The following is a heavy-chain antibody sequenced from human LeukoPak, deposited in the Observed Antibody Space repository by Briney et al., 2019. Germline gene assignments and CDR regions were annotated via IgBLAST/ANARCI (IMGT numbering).Heavy chain of an antibody. D-gene: IGHD3-9*01. Sequence: PGGSLRLSCAASGFTFSNYWMHWVRQAPGKGLVWVSRINSDGINTSYADSVKGRFTISRDNAKNSLYLQMNSLRAEDTAVYYCARSGNYDILTGYNPFDYWGQGTLVTVSS. J-gene: IGHJ4*02. CDR3: ARSGNYDILTGYNPFDY. CDR2: INSDGINT. V-gene: IGHV3-74*01. CDR1: GFTFSNYW.